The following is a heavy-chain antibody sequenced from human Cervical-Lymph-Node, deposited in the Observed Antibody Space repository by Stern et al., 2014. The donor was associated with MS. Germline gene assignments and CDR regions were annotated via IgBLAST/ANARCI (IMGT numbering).Heavy chain of an antibody. Sequence: VQLEESGAEVKKPGSSVKVSCRAPGDTLSIYGISWVRQAPGQGLQSLGTIIPIFRTTHYAQQFQGRLTITADESTSTAYMELSGLRSEDTAIYYCARSHDYYALDVWGQGTTVIVSS. CDR3: ARSHDYYALDV. V-gene: IGHV1-69*18. J-gene: IGHJ6*02. CDR2: IIPIFRTT. CDR1: GDTLSIYG.